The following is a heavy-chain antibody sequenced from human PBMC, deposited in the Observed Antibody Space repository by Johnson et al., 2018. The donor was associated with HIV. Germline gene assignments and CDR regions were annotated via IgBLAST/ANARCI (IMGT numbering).Heavy chain of an antibody. V-gene: IGHV3-30*04. CDR2: ISYDGSNK. CDR1: GFTLSGYP. Sequence: VQPGRSLRLSCAASGFTLSGYPMHWVRQAPGQGLAWVAVISYDGSNKYYTDSVTGRFPISRDNSKNTVFLLLNSLRTEDTAVYYCARVRRSGWFDNDAFDVWGQGTMVTVSS. J-gene: IGHJ3*01. D-gene: IGHD6-19*01. CDR3: ARVRRSGWFDNDAFDV.